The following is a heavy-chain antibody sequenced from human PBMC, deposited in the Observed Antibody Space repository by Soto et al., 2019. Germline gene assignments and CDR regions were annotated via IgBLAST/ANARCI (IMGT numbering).Heavy chain of an antibody. D-gene: IGHD5-12*01. Sequence: SETLSLTCTVSGGSISGDYWSWIRQPPGKGLEWIGYIFYSGSTKYNPSLRSRVTMSVDTSKNQLPLKLTSVTAADTAVYYCARDGYNNWFDPWGQGTLVTVSS. CDR1: GGSISGDY. CDR2: IFYSGST. V-gene: IGHV4-59*12. J-gene: IGHJ5*02. CDR3: ARDGYNNWFDP.